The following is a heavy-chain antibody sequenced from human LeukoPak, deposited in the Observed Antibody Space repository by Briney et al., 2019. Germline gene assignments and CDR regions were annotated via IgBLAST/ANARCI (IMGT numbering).Heavy chain of an antibody. J-gene: IGHJ4*02. Sequence: GGSLRLSCAASGFTFSDYYMSWIRQAPGKGLEWVSYISSSGSTIYYADSVEGRFTISRDNAKNSLYLQMNSLRAEDTAVYYCARDNSGFTAAADPYTFDYWGQGTLVTVSS. CDR1: GFTFSDYY. V-gene: IGHV3-11*01. CDR3: ARDNSGFTAAADPYTFDY. D-gene: IGHD6-13*01. CDR2: ISSSGSTI.